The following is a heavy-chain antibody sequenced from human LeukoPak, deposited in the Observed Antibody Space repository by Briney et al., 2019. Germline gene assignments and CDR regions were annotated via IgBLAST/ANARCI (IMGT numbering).Heavy chain of an antibody. Sequence: GGSLRLSCAASGFTVSSNYMSWVRQAPGKGLEWVSVIYSGGSTYYADSVKGRFTISRDNSKNTLYLQMNSLRAEDTAVYYCAREVEGPGDAFDIWGQGTMVTVFS. J-gene: IGHJ3*02. CDR1: GFTVSSNY. D-gene: IGHD3-10*01. V-gene: IGHV3-66*01. CDR3: AREVEGPGDAFDI. CDR2: IYSGGST.